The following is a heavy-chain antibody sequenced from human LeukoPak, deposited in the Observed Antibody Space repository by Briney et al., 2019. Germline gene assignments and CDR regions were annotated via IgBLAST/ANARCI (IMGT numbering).Heavy chain of an antibody. CDR2: IKQDGSEK. CDR1: GFTFSSYW. Sequence: PGGSLRLSCAASGFTFSSYWMSWVRQAPGKGLEWVANIKQDGSEKYYVDSVKGRFTISRDNAKNSLYLQMNSLRAEDTAVYYCARDGAAVTTHLGFFQHWGQGTLVTVSS. CDR3: ARDGAAVTTHLGFFQH. D-gene: IGHD4-17*01. J-gene: IGHJ1*01. V-gene: IGHV3-7*03.